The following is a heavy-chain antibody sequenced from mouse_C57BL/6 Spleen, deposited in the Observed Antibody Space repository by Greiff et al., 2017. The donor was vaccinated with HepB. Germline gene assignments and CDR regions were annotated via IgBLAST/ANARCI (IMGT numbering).Heavy chain of an antibody. V-gene: IGHV5-4*03. Sequence: EVKLVESGGGLVKPGGSLTLSCAASGFTFSSYAMSWVRQTPEKRLEWVATISDGGSYTYYPDNVKGRFTISRDNAKNNLYLQMSHLKSEDTAMYYCAIYSNDNYAIDYWGQGTSVTVSS. CDR1: GFTFSSYA. CDR2: ISDGGSYT. J-gene: IGHJ4*01. CDR3: AIYSNDNYAIDY. D-gene: IGHD2-12*01.